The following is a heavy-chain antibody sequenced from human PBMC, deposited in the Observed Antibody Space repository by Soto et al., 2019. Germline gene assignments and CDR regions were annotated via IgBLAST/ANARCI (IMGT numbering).Heavy chain of an antibody. CDR1: GFTFSDYY. D-gene: IGHD6-13*01. V-gene: IGHV3-23*01. J-gene: IGHJ5*02. CDR3: AKDPAAGINWFDP. Sequence: GGSLRLSCVASGFTFSDYYMDWVRQAPGKGLEWVSAISGSGVSTYYADSVKGRFTISRDNSKNTLYLQMNSLRAEDTAVYYCAKDPAAGINWFDPWGQGTLVTVSS. CDR2: ISGSGVST.